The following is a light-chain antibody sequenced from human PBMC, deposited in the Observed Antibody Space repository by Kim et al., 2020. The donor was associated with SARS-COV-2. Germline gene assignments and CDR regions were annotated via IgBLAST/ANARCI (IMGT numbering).Light chain of an antibody. CDR2: DVT. CDR1: SGDVGGYNH. J-gene: IGLJ2*01. V-gene: IGLV2-14*03. Sequence: QSITETCTGGSGDVGGYNHVSWSQQHPGRAPILRIYDVTKPPSRVSNRFSGSESGNAASLTISGLQAADEADYYCSSFTRTNTLVLFGGGTKVTVL. CDR3: SSFTRTNTLVL.